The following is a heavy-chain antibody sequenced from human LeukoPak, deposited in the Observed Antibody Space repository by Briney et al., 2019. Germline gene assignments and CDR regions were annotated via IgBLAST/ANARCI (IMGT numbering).Heavy chain of an antibody. V-gene: IGHV4-59*01. CDR3: ARSERYSSGWYFYFDY. CDR1: GGSISTYY. CDR2: IYYSGST. D-gene: IGHD6-19*01. J-gene: IGHJ4*02. Sequence: SETLSLTCTVSGGSISTYYWSWIRQPPGKGLEWIGYIYYSGSTNYNPSLKSRVTISIDTSKNQISLNLSSVTAADTAVYYCARSERYSSGWYFYFDYWGQGTLVTVSS.